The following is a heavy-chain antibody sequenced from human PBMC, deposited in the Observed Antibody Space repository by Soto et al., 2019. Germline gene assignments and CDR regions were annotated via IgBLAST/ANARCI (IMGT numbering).Heavy chain of an antibody. D-gene: IGHD5-12*01. J-gene: IGHJ6*02. CDR2: ISGSGGST. CDR1: GLTFSSYA. Sequence: GGSLRLSCAASGLTFSSYAMSWVRQATGKGLEWVSAISGSGGSTYYADSVKGRFTISRDNSKNTLYLQMNSLRAEDTAVYYCAKGYSGYDYSVHYYYYGMDVWGQGTTVTVSS. CDR3: AKGYSGYDYSVHYYYYGMDV. V-gene: IGHV3-23*01.